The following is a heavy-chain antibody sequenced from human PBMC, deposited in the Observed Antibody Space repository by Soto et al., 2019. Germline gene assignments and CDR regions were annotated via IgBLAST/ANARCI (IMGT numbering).Heavy chain of an antibody. V-gene: IGHV3-33*01. CDR1: GFTFSSYG. J-gene: IGHJ2*01. D-gene: IGHD6-19*01. CDR2: IWYDGSNK. CDR3: ARIPQIAVAGTRFGYFDL. Sequence: QVQLEESGGGVVQPGRSLRLSCAAPGFTFSSYGMHWVRQAPGKGLEWVAVIWYDGSNKYYADSVKGRFTISRDNSKNKLYLKMNSLGAEDMAVYYCARIPQIAVAGTRFGYFDLWGRGTLVTVST.